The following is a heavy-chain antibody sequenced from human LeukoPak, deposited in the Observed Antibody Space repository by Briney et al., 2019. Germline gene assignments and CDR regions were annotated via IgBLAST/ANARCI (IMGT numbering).Heavy chain of an antibody. CDR3: ATGGRSGVAFES. V-gene: IGHV3-53*01. J-gene: IGHJ4*02. Sequence: GGSLRLSCAVSGFTVSNNFMSWVRQAPGRGLEYVSIIYSGGSTYYADSVKGRFTISRDTSKNTVYLQMNSLRAEDTAVYYCATGGRSGVAFESWGQGTLVTVSS. CDR1: GFTVSNNF. CDR2: IYSGGST. D-gene: IGHD2-15*01.